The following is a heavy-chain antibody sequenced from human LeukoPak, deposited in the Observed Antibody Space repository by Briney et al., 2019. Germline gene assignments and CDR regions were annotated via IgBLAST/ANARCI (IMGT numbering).Heavy chain of an antibody. CDR3: ARRGYSSIWYYFEY. Sequence: GGSLRLSCVASGFSFSTYWMSWVRQAPGKGLEWVGNIKQDGSEKYYVDSVKGRFTISRDNAKNSLYLQMNSLRAEDTAVYYCARRGYSSIWYYFEYWGQGTLVTVSS. CDR1: GFSFSTYW. V-gene: IGHV3-7*05. J-gene: IGHJ4*02. D-gene: IGHD6-13*01. CDR2: IKQDGSEK.